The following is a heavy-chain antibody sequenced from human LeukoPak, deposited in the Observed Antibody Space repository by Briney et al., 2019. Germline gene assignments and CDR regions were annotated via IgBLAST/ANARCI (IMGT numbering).Heavy chain of an antibody. Sequence: GGSLRLSCAASGFTFSSYSMNWVRQAPGKGLEWVSSISGSSTYICYADSVKGRFTISRDNAKNSLYLQMNSLRAEDTAVYYCARPHMAFDIWGQGTMVTVSS. CDR1: GFTFSSYS. J-gene: IGHJ3*02. V-gene: IGHV3-21*01. D-gene: IGHD2-21*01. CDR2: ISGSSTYI. CDR3: ARPHMAFDI.